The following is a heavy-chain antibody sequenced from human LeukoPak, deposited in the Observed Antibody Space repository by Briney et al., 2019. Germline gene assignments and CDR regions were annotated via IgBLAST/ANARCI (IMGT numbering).Heavy chain of an antibody. CDR3: ARDGGYCSSTSCPLDY. Sequence: GGSLRLSCAASGFTFSSYSMNWVRQAPGKGLEWVSSISSSSSYIYYADSVKGRFTISRDNAKNSLYLQMNSLRAEDTAVYYCARDGGYCSSTSCPLDYWGQGTLVTVSS. D-gene: IGHD2-2*01. J-gene: IGHJ4*02. CDR1: GFTFSSYS. CDR2: ISSSSSYI. V-gene: IGHV3-21*01.